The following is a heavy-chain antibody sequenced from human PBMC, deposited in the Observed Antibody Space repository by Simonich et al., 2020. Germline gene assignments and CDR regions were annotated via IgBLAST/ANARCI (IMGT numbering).Heavy chain of an antibody. Sequence: QVQLQESGPGLVKPSETLSLTCAVSGYSISSGSYWGEIRQPPGKGLEWIGSIYHRGSTYNNPSLKSRVTISVDTSKNQFSRKLSSVTAADTAVYYGARVGYSNYYYYGMDVWGQGTTVTVSS. CDR3: ARVGYSNYYYYGMDV. D-gene: IGHD6-13*01. V-gene: IGHV4-38-2*01. J-gene: IGHJ6*02. CDR1: GYSISSGSY. CDR2: IYHRGST.